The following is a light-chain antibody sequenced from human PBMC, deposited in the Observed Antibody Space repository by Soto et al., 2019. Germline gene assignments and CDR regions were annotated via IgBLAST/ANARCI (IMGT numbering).Light chain of an antibody. CDR1: QDISNY. J-gene: IGKJ3*01. CDR2: DAS. V-gene: IGKV1-33*01. CDR3: QQYDNLPS. Sequence: DILMTQSPSSLSASVGDRVTITCQARQDISNYLNWYQQKPGKAPKLLIYDASNLETGVPSRFSGSGSRTDFTITISSLQPEDIATYYCQQYDNLPSFGPGTKVDIK.